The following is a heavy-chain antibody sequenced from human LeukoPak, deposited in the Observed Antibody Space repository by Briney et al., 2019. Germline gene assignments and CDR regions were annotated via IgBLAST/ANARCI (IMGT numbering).Heavy chain of an antibody. J-gene: IGHJ5*02. Sequence: GGSLRLSCAASGFTFSTYNMSWVRQAPGKGLEWVSYISGSSDAIYYADSVKGRFTISRDNAKNSLYLQMNSLRAEDTAVYYCARDRDSSGYYYQYNWFDPWGQGTLVTVSS. V-gene: IGHV3-48*04. CDR3: ARDRDSSGYYYQYNWFDP. CDR2: ISGSSDAI. CDR1: GFTFSTYN. D-gene: IGHD3-22*01.